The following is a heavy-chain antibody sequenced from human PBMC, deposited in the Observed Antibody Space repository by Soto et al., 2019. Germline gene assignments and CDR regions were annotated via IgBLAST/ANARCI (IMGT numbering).Heavy chain of an antibody. CDR2: IYSGVNT. CDR1: GFTVSNNY. Sequence: EVQLVESGGGLVQPGGSLRLSCAASGFTVSNNYMSWFRQSPGKGLEWVSLIYSGVNTKYKDTVKGRYTISRDSSTNTLFLQMNSLRAEDTAMFYCAAFLPTVRTPFQHWGQGTLVIVSS. V-gene: IGHV3-66*01. J-gene: IGHJ1*01. D-gene: IGHD4-17*01. CDR3: AAFLPTVRTPFQH.